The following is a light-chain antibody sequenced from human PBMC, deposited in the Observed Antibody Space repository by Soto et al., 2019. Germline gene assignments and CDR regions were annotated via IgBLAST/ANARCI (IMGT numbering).Light chain of an antibody. V-gene: IGKV3-11*01. J-gene: IGKJ1*01. CDR2: DAS. CDR1: QSISSY. CDR3: QQRSNWPPIT. Sequence: ESVFTQGPGTLYLSPGERATLSCRASQSISSYLAWYQQKPGQAPRLLIYDASNRATGIPARFSGSGSGTDFTLTISSLEPEDFAVYYCQQRSNWPPITFGQGTKVDIK.